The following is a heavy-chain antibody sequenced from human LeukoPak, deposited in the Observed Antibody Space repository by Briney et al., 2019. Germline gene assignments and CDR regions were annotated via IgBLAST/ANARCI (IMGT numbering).Heavy chain of an antibody. J-gene: IGHJ6*02. Sequence: VASGKVSCKASGYTFTSYAMHWVRQAPGQRLEWMGWINAGNGNTKYSQKFQGRVTITRDTSACAAYMELSSLRSEDTAVYYCARDRSLLGMDVWGQGTTVTVSS. CDR1: GYTFTSYA. CDR3: ARDRSLLGMDV. D-gene: IGHD1-26*01. CDR2: INAGNGNT. V-gene: IGHV1-3*01.